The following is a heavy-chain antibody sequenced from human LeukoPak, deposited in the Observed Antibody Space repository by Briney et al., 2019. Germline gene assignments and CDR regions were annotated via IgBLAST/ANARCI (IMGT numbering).Heavy chain of an antibody. CDR2: IYPGDSDT. V-gene: IGHV5-51*01. CDR1: GFTFGSYA. Sequence: GGSLRLSCTASGFTFGSYAMSWVRQMPGKGLEWMGIIYPGDSDTRYSPSFQGQVTISADKSISTAYLQWSSLKASDTAMYYCARRGGYYDPYYFDYWGQGTLVTVSS. J-gene: IGHJ4*02. CDR3: ARRGGYYDPYYFDY. D-gene: IGHD3-22*01.